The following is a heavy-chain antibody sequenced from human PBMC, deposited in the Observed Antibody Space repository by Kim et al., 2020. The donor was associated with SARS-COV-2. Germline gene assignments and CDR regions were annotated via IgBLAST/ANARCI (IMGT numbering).Heavy chain of an antibody. Sequence: GGSLRLSCAVSGFTFRNSWMHWVRQAPGKGLEWVANINEDGSVRQYVDSVKGRFTISRDNAKDSLYLQMNSLRAEDTALYYCVREFDYWGQGTLVTVSS. V-gene: IGHV3-7*01. J-gene: IGHJ4*02. CDR3: VREFDY. CDR1: GFTFRNSW. CDR2: INEDGSVR.